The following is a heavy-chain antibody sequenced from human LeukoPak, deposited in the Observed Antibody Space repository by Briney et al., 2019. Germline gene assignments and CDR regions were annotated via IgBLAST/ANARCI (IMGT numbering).Heavy chain of an antibody. V-gene: IGHV3-23*01. CDR3: ARGGLSSSWYNLIDY. Sequence: GGSLRLSCAASGFTFSSYAMSWVRQAPGKGLGWVSAISGSGGSTYYADSVKGRFTISRDNSKNTLYLQMNSLRAEDTAVYYCARGGLSSSWYNLIDYWGQGTLVTVSS. D-gene: IGHD6-13*01. J-gene: IGHJ4*02. CDR1: GFTFSSYA. CDR2: ISGSGGST.